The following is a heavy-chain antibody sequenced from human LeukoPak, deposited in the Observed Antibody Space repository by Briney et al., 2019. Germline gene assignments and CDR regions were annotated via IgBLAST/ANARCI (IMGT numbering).Heavy chain of an antibody. D-gene: IGHD5-24*01. J-gene: IGHJ4*02. CDR2: IYYSGST. CDR1: GGSISSGDYY. Sequence: SQTLSLTCTVSGGSISSGDYYWSWIRQPPGKGLEWIGYIYYSGSTYYNPSLKSRVTISVDTSKNPFSLKLSSVTAADTAVYYCARVSRDGYNYYFFDYWGQGTLVTVSS. V-gene: IGHV4-30-4*01. CDR3: ARVSRDGYNYYFFDY.